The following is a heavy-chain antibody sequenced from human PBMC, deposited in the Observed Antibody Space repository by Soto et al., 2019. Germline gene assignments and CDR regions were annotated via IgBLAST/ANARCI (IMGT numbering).Heavy chain of an antibody. CDR1: GFTFSSYG. D-gene: IGHD4-4*01. V-gene: IGHV3-30*18. CDR2: ISYDGSNK. J-gene: IGHJ5*02. CDR3: AKASMTTVITWGWFDP. Sequence: QVQLVESGGGVVQPGRSLRLSCAASGFTFSSYGMHWVRQAPGKGLEWVAVISYDGSNKYYADSVKGRFTISRDNSKNTLYLQMNSLRAEDTAVYYWAKASMTTVITWGWFDPWGQGTLVTVSS.